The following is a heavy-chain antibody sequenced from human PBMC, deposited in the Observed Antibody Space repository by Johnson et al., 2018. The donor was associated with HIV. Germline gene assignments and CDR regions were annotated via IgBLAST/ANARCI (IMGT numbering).Heavy chain of an antibody. Sequence: EVQLVESGGGLVQPGGSLRLSCAASGFTFDDYAMHWVRQAPGKGLEWVSGISWSSVNIGYADSVKGRFTISRDNAKNSLYLQMNSLRAEDTAVYYCARVSTQWLRVDAFDIWGQGTMVTVSS. CDR2: ISWSSVNI. CDR3: ARVSTQWLRVDAFDI. CDR1: GFTFDDYA. D-gene: IGHD6-19*01. V-gene: IGHV3-9*01. J-gene: IGHJ3*02.